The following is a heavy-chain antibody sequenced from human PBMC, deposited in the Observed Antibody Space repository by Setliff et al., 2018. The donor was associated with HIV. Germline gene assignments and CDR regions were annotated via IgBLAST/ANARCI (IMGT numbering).Heavy chain of an antibody. D-gene: IGHD4-17*01. V-gene: IGHV1-18*03. Sequence: ASVKVSCKASGYTFTSYAISWVRQAPGQGLEWMGWISAYSGNTYYAQRLQDRVTMTTDTSTSTAYMDLRSLRSDDMAVYYCARHPSGWYGDYFFDYWGQGTLVTVSS. CDR1: GYTFTSYA. CDR3: ARHPSGWYGDYFFDY. CDR2: ISAYSGNT. J-gene: IGHJ4*02.